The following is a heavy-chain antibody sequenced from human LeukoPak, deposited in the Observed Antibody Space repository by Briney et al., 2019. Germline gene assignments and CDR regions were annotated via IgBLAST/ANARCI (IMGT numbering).Heavy chain of an antibody. CDR1: AFTFSVYW. CDR2: IKEDGSDK. D-gene: IGHD6-13*01. CDR3: AKGRSSSSWYHFDD. Sequence: GGSLRLSCSASAFTFSVYWMTWVRQAPGKGLEWVATIKEDGSDKYYVDSVRGRFTISRDNAENSLYLQMNSLTAEDTAVYYCAKGRSSSSWYHFDDWGQGTLVSVSS. V-gene: IGHV3-7*05. J-gene: IGHJ4*02.